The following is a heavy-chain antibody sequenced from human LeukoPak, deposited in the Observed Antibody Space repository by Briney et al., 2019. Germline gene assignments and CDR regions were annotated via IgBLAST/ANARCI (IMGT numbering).Heavy chain of an antibody. CDR3: ARDGESFSFSFDY. CDR2: IIPIFGTT. Sequence: ASVKVSCKTSGGTFSSYGFSWVRQSPGHGLQWMGGIIPIFGTTNYAPRFHDRVTITADKSTSTAYMELNSLTSEDTAVYYCARDGESFSFSFDYWGQGTLVTVSS. J-gene: IGHJ4*02. CDR1: GGTFSSYG. V-gene: IGHV1-69*06. D-gene: IGHD1-26*01.